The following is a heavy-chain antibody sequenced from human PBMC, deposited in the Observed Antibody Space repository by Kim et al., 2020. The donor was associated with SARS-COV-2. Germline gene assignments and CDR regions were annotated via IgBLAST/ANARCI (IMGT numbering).Heavy chain of an antibody. Sequence: GGSLRLSCAASGFTFSSYAMHWVRQAPGKGLEYVSAISSNGGSTYYANSVKGRFTISRDNSKNTLYLQMGSLRAEDMAVYYCARAGDYYDSSGYYDYWGQGTLVTVSS. D-gene: IGHD3-22*01. CDR2: ISSNGGST. V-gene: IGHV3-64*01. J-gene: IGHJ4*02. CDR1: GFTFSSYA. CDR3: ARAGDYYDSSGYYDY.